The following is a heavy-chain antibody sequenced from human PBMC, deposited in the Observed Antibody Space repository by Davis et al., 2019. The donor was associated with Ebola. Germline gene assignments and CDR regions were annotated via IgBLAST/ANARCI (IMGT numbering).Heavy chain of an antibody. Sequence: GESLKISCVASGFTFSRNSMNWVRQAPGKGLEWVSYISSSSTTIYYADSVKGRFTISRDNAKNALYLQMNSLRDEDTAVYYCARAGMVQGVITKWDGYWGQGTPVTVSS. J-gene: IGHJ4*02. CDR3: ARAGMVQGVITKWDGY. V-gene: IGHV3-48*02. D-gene: IGHD3-10*01. CDR1: GFTFSRNS. CDR2: ISSSSTTI.